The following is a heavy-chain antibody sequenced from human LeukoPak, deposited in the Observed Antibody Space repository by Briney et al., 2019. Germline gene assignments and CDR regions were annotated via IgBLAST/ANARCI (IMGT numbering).Heavy chain of an antibody. V-gene: IGHV1-69*05. Sequence: GASVKVSCKASGGTFSSYAISWVRQAPGQGLEWMGGIIPIFGTANYAQKLQGRVTMTTDTSTSTAYMELRSLRSDDTAVYYCARWYYDSSGYLAFDYWGQGTLVTVSS. J-gene: IGHJ4*02. CDR3: ARWYYDSSGYLAFDY. D-gene: IGHD3-22*01. CDR1: GGTFSSYA. CDR2: IIPIFGTA.